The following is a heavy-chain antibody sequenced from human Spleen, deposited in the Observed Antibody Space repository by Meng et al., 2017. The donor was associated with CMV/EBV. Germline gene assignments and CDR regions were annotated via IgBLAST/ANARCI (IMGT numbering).Heavy chain of an antibody. D-gene: IGHD6-13*01. CDR1: GFTFDDYV. V-gene: IGHV3-9*01. CDR2: ISWISSYI. Sequence: SLKISCAASGFTFDDYVMHWVRQTPGKGLEWVSGISWISSYIAYADSVEGRFTISRDNAKNSLYLQMNSLRAEDTAVYYCSYSSLGYWGQGTLVTVSS. CDR3: SYSSLGY. J-gene: IGHJ4*02.